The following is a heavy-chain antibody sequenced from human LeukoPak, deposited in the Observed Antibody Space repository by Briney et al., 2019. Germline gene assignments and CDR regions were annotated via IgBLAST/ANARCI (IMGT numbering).Heavy chain of an antibody. Sequence: GGSLRLSCAASGFTFTSYGISWVRQAPGQGLEWMGWISAYNGNTNNAQKLQGRVTMTTDTSTSTAYMELRSLRSDDTAVYYCARFTFGGVIVYSPFDYWGQGTLVTVSS. CDR2: ISAYNGNT. CDR1: GFTFTSYG. CDR3: ARFTFGGVIVYSPFDY. J-gene: IGHJ4*02. V-gene: IGHV1-18*01. D-gene: IGHD3-16*02.